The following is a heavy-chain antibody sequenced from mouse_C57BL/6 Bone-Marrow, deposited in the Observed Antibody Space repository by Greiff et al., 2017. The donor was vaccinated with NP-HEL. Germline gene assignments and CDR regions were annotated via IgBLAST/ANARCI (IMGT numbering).Heavy chain of an antibody. CDR3: ATTVVGY. J-gene: IGHJ2*01. Sequence: QVQLQQPGAELVKPGASVKLSCKASGYTFTSYWMHWVKQRPGQGLEWIGMIHPNGGSTNYNEQFKSKATLTADKSSSAAYMQLSSLKSEDSEGYYCATTVVGYWGQGTTLTVSS. CDR1: GYTFTSYW. V-gene: IGHV1-64*01. CDR2: IHPNGGST. D-gene: IGHD1-1*01.